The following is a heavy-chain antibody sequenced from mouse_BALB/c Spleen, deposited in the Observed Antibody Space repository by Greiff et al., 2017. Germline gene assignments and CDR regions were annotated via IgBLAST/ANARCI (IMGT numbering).Heavy chain of an antibody. Sequence: EVMLVESGGGLVQPGGSRKLSCAASGFTFSSFGMHWVRQAPEKGLEWVAYISSGSSTIYYADTVKGRFTISRDNPKNTLFLQMTSLRSEDTAMYYCARCSLYGHYFDYWGQGTTLTVSS. CDR1: GFTFSSFG. CDR3: ARCSLYGHYFDY. V-gene: IGHV5-17*02. J-gene: IGHJ2*01. D-gene: IGHD1-2*01. CDR2: ISSGSSTI.